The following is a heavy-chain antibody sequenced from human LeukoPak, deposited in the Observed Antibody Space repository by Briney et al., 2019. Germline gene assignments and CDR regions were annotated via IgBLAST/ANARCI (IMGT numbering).Heavy chain of an antibody. Sequence: SETLSLTCTVSGGSISSSSYYWGWIRQPPGKGLEWIGSIYYSGSTYYNPSLKSRVTISVDTSKNQFSLKLSSVTAADTAVYYCARDYGDYELGYWGQGTLVTVSS. J-gene: IGHJ4*02. V-gene: IGHV4-39*07. CDR1: GGSISSSSYY. CDR3: ARDYGDYELGY. D-gene: IGHD4-17*01. CDR2: IYYSGST.